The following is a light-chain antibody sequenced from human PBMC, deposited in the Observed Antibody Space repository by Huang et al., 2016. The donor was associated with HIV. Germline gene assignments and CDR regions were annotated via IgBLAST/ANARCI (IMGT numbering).Light chain of an antibody. CDR2: GAS. CDR3: QQYGSVSR. V-gene: IGKV3-20*01. CDR1: QSVRDDN. Sequence: EIVLTQSPGTLSLSPGQRATLSCRASQSVRDDNLAWYQQTPGQPPRLLIYGASRRAIGVPDRFSGSGSGRDFTLTVSRLEPEDFSVYYCQQYGSVSRFGGGTKVEIK. J-gene: IGKJ4*01.